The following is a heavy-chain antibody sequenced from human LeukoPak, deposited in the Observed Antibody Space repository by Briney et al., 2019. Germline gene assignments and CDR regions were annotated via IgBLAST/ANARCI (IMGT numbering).Heavy chain of an antibody. CDR1: GISISNHE. V-gene: IGHV3-48*03. CDR2: ISSSGSTQ. J-gene: IGHJ4*02. D-gene: IGHD2-15*01. Sequence: PGGSLRLSCAASGISISNHEINWVRQAPGKGLEWVAYISSSGSTQYYPDSVQGRFTVSRDNAKNSLILQMDSLSADDTAVYYCARTDCSGNSCYSYYDYWGPGSLVTVSS. CDR3: ARTDCSGNSCYSYYDY.